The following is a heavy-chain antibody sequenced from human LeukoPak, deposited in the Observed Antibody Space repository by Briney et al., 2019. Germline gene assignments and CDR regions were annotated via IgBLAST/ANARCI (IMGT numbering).Heavy chain of an antibody. J-gene: IGHJ6*02. CDR2: ISYDGSNK. V-gene: IGHV3-30-3*01. CDR3: ARDPGTGYDFWSGYSRYYYYYGMDV. D-gene: IGHD3-3*01. Sequence: PGGSLRLSCAASGFTFSSYAMHWVRQAPGKGREWVAVISYDGSNKYYADSVKGRFTISRDKSKYTLYLQMNSLRAEDTAVYYCARDPGTGYDFWSGYSRYYYYYGMDVWGQGTTVTVSS. CDR1: GFTFSSYA.